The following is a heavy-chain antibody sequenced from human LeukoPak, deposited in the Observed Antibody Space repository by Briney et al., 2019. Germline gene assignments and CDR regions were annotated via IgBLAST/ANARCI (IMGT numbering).Heavy chain of an antibody. CDR2: ISGSGHST. CDR3: AKGWFGELLHFDF. V-gene: IGHV3-23*01. D-gene: IGHD3-10*01. Sequence: GGSLRLSCAASGFTFATYAMSWVRQAPGKGLEWVSTISGSGHSTYYAGSVKGRFTVSRDNSENTLYLRMNSLSADDTAVYYCAKGWFGELLHFDFWGEGTLVTVSS. CDR1: GFTFATYA. J-gene: IGHJ4*02.